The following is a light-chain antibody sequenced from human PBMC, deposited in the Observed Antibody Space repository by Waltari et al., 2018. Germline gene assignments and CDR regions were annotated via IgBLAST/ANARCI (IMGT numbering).Light chain of an antibody. V-gene: IGKV3-20*01. Sequence: EIVLTLSPGTLSLSPGERATLSCRASQTVGTNYLAWYQQKPGQAPRLLIYGASSRATDLPDRCSGGGYGTDFTLTISGLGPEDFAVYYCEQYNRSPWTFGEGTRVKIK. CDR3: EQYNRSPWT. CDR1: QTVGTNY. J-gene: IGKJ1*01. CDR2: GAS.